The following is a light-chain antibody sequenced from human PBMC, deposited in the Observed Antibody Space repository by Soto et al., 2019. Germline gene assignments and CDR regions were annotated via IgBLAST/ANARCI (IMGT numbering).Light chain of an antibody. Sequence: QSALTQPASVSGSPGQSITISCTGTSSDVGGYNYVSWYQQHPGKAPKLMIYDVSNRPSGVSNRLSGSKSGNTASLTISGLQAEDEADYYCSSYTSSSTLPVVFGGGTQLTVL. CDR3: SSYTSSSTLPVV. CDR1: SSDVGGYNY. CDR2: DVS. V-gene: IGLV2-14*01. J-gene: IGLJ2*01.